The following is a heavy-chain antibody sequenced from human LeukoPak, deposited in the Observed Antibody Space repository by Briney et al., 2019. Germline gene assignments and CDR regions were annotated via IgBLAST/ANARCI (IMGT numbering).Heavy chain of an antibody. V-gene: IGHV1-69*01. D-gene: IGHD3-3*01. Sequence: VASVKVSCKASGGTFSSYAISWVRQDPGQGLEWMGGIIPIFGTANYAQKFQGRVTITADESTSTAYMELSSLRSEDTAVYYCARGVERITIFGVVPYYFDYWGQGTLVTVSS. CDR1: GGTFSSYA. CDR2: IIPIFGTA. CDR3: ARGVERITIFGVVPYYFDY. J-gene: IGHJ4*02.